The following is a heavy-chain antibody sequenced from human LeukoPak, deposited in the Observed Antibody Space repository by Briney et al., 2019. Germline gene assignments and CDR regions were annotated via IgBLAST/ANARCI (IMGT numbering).Heavy chain of an antibody. D-gene: IGHD3-3*01. CDR2: ISGSGGST. V-gene: IGHV3-23*01. CDR1: GFTFSSYA. J-gene: IGHJ4*02. CDR3: AKDYDFWSGSHNYFDY. Sequence: GGSLRLSCAASGFTFSSYAMSWVRQAPGKGLEWVSAISGSGGSTYYADSVKGRFTISRDNSKNTLYLQMNSLRAEDTAVYYCAKDYDFWSGSHNYFDYWGQGTLVTVSS.